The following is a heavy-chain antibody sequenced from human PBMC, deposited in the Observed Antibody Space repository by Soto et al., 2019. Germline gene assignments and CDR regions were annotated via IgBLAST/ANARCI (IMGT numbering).Heavy chain of an antibody. CDR1: GYTFNRYS. J-gene: IGHJ5*02. V-gene: IGHV1-46*02. CDR2: INRSGGIT. D-gene: IGHD6-13*01. CDR3: ARDQILERGSRWYTTNWFDP. Sequence: QVLLVQSGAEVKKPGASVKVSCKAYGYTFNRYSIHWVRQAPGQGLEWMGIINRSGGITTYAQKFQGRVTMHRDTSTSTVYRELGSLGSDDTAVYYCARDQILERGSRWYTTNWFDPWGQGTLVTVSS.